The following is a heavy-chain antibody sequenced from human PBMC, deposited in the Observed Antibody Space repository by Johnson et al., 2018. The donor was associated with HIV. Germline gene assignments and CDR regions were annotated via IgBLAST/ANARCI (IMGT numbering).Heavy chain of an antibody. D-gene: IGHD7-27*01. CDR3: TRGPLTGGATIDALDI. CDR1: GFTFNDYG. CDR2: INWNGGST. J-gene: IGHJ3*02. Sequence: VQLVESGGGVVRPGGSLRLSCAVFGFTFNDYGMSWVRQAPGKGLEWVAGINWNGGSTGYADSVKGRFTISRDNAKNSLYLQMNSLRVEDTAVYFCTRGPLTGGATIDALDIWGHGTMVTVSS. V-gene: IGHV3-20*04.